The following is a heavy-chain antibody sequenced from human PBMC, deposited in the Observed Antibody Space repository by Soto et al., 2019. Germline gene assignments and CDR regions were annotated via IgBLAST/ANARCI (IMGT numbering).Heavy chain of an antibody. J-gene: IGHJ4*02. CDR1: GDSISTYY. CDR3: ARLMARDYFAY. V-gene: IGHV4-59*08. CDR2: ISYSGST. Sequence: SETLSLTCTVSGDSISTYYWSWIRQPPGKGLEWIGYISYSGSTHYNPSLKSRVTISEDTSKRQFSLKLSSVTTADTAVYYCARLMARDYFAYWGQGTLVTVSS.